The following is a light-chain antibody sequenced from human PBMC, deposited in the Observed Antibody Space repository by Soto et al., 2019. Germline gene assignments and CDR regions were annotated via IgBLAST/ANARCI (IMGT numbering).Light chain of an antibody. Sequence: QSALTQPASVSGSPGQSITISCTGTSSDVGGYEYVSWYQQHPGKAPKRIIYDVSDRPSGVSNCFSGSKSGNTASLAISGLQAEDEADYYCSSYTTSSPLGVFGTGTKLTVL. CDR3: SSYTTSSPLGV. V-gene: IGLV2-14*03. CDR2: DVS. CDR1: SSDVGGYEY. J-gene: IGLJ1*01.